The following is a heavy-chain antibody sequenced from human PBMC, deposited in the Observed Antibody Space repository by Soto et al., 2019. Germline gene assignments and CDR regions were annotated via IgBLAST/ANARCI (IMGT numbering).Heavy chain of an antibody. Sequence: SETLSLTCSVSGDYIHVGGYYWTWIRQRPGKGLEWMGYIYYTGKTYYNPSLESRLTMSVDRSKNQFPLRLTSVTAADTAVYYCARDWGHSDYERWDSWGQGTLVTVSS. V-gene: IGHV4-31*03. CDR1: GDYIHVGGYY. CDR3: ARDWGHSDYERWDS. CDR2: IYYTGKT. D-gene: IGHD3-16*01. J-gene: IGHJ4*02.